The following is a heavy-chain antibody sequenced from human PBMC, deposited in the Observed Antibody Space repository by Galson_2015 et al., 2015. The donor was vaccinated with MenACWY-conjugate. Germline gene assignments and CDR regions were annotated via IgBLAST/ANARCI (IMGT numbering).Heavy chain of an antibody. CDR2: IKPSGGTT. V-gene: IGHV1-46*01. J-gene: IGHJ4*02. D-gene: IGHD6-19*01. CDR3: ARGPYSSGLTAVDY. CDR1: GYTFINYY. Sequence: SVKVSCKASGYTFINYYMHWVRQAPGQGLEWMGLIKPSGGTTHNAQKFQGRVTMTRDTSTNTVYMELSSLRSEDTAVYYCARGPYSSGLTAVDYWGQGTLVTVSS.